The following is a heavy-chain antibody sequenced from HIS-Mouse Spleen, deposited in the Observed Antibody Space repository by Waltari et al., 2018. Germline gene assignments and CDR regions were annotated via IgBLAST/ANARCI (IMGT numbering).Heavy chain of an antibody. Sequence: QLQLQESGPGLVKPSETLSLTCTVSGGSISSSSYYWGWIRQPPGTGLEWIGSIYYRGSTYYNPSLKSRVTISVDTSKNQFSLKLSSVTAADTAVYYCARDYGDNWFDPWGQGTLVTVSS. CDR2: IYYRGST. V-gene: IGHV4-39*07. D-gene: IGHD4-17*01. J-gene: IGHJ5*02. CDR3: ARDYGDNWFDP. CDR1: GGSISSSSYY.